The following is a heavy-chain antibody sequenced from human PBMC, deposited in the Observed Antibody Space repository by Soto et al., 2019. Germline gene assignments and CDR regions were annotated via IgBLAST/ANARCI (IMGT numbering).Heavy chain of an antibody. D-gene: IGHD3-3*01. CDR1: CGSVSSGSYY. J-gene: IGHJ6*02. Sequence: SETLSLTSTVSCGSVSSGSYYWSWIRQPPGKGLEWIGYIYYSGSTKYNPSLKSRVTISVDTSKNQFSLKLSSVTAADTAVYYCASLRFLGYYYGMDVWGQGTTVTVSS. V-gene: IGHV4-61*01. CDR2: IYYSGST. CDR3: ASLRFLGYYYGMDV.